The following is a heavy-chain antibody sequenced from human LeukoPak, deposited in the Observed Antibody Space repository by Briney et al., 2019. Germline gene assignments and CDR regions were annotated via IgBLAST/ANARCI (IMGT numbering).Heavy chain of an antibody. CDR1: GFTVSSNY. J-gene: IGHJ4*02. CDR3: ARDRVAAAGIGY. D-gene: IGHD6-13*01. CDR2: ISSSSSYI. Sequence: GGSLRLSCAASGFTVSSNYMSWVRQAPGKGLEWVSSISSSSSYIYYADSVKGRFTISRDNAKNSLYLQMNSLRAEDTAVYYCARDRVAAAGIGYWGQGTLVTVSS. V-gene: IGHV3-21*01.